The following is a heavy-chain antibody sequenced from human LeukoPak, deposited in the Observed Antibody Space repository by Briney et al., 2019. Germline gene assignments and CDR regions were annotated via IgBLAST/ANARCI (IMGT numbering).Heavy chain of an antibody. Sequence: PGGSLRLSCAASGFTFSSYWMHWVRQAPGKGLVWVSRINIDGTSTNYADSVKGRFTISRDNAKNTLYLQMNSLRAEDTAVYYCVRGTRISAYDLDYWGQGTLVTVSS. D-gene: IGHD5-12*01. V-gene: IGHV3-74*01. CDR3: VRGTRISAYDLDY. J-gene: IGHJ4*02. CDR2: INIDGTST. CDR1: GFTFSSYW.